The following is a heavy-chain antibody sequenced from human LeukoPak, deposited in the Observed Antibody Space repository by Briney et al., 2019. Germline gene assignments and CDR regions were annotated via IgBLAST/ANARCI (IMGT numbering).Heavy chain of an antibody. CDR3: ARDAFNAENYYDSSGSFDY. D-gene: IGHD3-22*01. J-gene: IGHJ4*02. V-gene: IGHV4-4*07. CDR2: IYTSGST. CDR1: GGSISSCY. Sequence: SETLSLTCTVSGGSISSCYWSWIRQPAGKGLEWIGRIYTSGSTNYNPSLKSRVTMSVDTSKNQFSLKLSSVTAADTAVYYCARDAFNAENYYDSSGSFDYWGQGTLVTVSS.